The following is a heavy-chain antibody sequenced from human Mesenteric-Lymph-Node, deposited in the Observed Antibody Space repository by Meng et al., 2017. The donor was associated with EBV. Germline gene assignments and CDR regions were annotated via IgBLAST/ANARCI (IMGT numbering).Heavy chain of an antibody. CDR1: GDSVSNTNVA. CDR2: TYYRSKWYN. CDR3: SRESWRAFDY. Sequence: QVQLQQSGPGLVKPSQTLSPTCAISGDSVSNTNVAWNWIRQSPSRGLEWLGRTYYRSKWYNEYAQSVKGRITINPDTSKSEFSLQLNSVTPDDTAVYYCSRESWRAFDYWGQGTLVTASS. V-gene: IGHV6-1*01. J-gene: IGHJ4*02.